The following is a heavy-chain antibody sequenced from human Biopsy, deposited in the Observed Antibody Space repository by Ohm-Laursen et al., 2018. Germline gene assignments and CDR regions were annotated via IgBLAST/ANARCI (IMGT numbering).Heavy chain of an antibody. D-gene: IGHD3-22*01. J-gene: IGHJ4*02. V-gene: IGHV3-23*01. CDR1: GFTFSSYA. Sequence: SLRLSCAAPGFTFSSYAMNWVRQAPGRGLEWVSGITGSGDGAYYADSMRGRFTIARDNSRNTLYLQMNSLRADDTAVYYCAKASRNYYDSTGYYFDYWGQRTLVTVSS. CDR3: AKASRNYYDSTGYYFDY. CDR2: ITGSGDGA.